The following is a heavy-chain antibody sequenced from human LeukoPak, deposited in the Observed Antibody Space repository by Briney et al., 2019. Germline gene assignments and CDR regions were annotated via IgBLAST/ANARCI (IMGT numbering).Heavy chain of an antibody. Sequence: GGSLRLSCAASGFTFSSYAMSWVRQAPGKGLEWVSAISGSGGSTYYADSVKGRFTISRDNSKNTLYLQMNSLRAEDTAVYYCAREAYYDSSGYYCWFDPWGQGTLVTVSS. CDR2: ISGSGGST. CDR1: GFTFSSYA. CDR3: AREAYYDSSGYYCWFDP. J-gene: IGHJ5*02. V-gene: IGHV3-23*01. D-gene: IGHD3-22*01.